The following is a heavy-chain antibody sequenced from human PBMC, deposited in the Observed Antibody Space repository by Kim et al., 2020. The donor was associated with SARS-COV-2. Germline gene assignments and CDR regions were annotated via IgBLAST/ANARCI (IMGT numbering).Heavy chain of an antibody. D-gene: IGHD3-3*01. J-gene: IGHJ6*02. CDR3: ARGRLRFLDVGHGMDV. CDR1: GYTFTSYD. V-gene: IGHV1-8*01. CDR2: MNPNSGNT. Sequence: ASVKVSCKASGYTFTSYDINWVRQATGQGLEWMGWMNPNSGNTGYAQKFQGRVTMTRNTSISTAYMELSSLRSEDTAVYYCARGRLRFLDVGHGMDVWGQGTTVTVSS.